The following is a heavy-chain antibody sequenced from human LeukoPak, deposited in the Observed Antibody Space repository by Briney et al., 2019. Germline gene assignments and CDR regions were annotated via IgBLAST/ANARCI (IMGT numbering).Heavy chain of an antibody. V-gene: IGHV3-23*01. CDR1: GFTFTNYA. Sequence: PGGSLRLSCAASGFTFTNYAMSWVRQAPGKGLEWVSGVSYSGDTTHYADFVEGRFTISRDNSKNTLYLQMNSLRAEDTAVYYCAAIVLVPAAIVRARYFQHWGQGTLVTVSS. CDR2: VSYSGDTT. J-gene: IGHJ1*01. D-gene: IGHD2-2*01. CDR3: AAIVLVPAAIVRARYFQH.